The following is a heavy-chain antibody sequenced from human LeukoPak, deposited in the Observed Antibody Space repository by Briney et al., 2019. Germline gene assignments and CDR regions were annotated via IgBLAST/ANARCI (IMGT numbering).Heavy chain of an antibody. Sequence: SETLSLTCTVSGGSISSSSYYWGWIRQPPGKGLEWIGSIYYSGSTYYDPSLKSRVTISVDTSKNQFSLQLSSVTAADTAVYYCARHASYSSSWTDFDYWGQGTLVTVST. CDR2: IYYSGST. CDR1: GGSISSSSYY. CDR3: ARHASYSSSWTDFDY. J-gene: IGHJ4*02. D-gene: IGHD6-13*01. V-gene: IGHV4-39*01.